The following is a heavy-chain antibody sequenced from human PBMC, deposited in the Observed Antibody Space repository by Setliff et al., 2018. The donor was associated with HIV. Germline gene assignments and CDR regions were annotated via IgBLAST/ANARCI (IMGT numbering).Heavy chain of an antibody. J-gene: IGHJ5*02. D-gene: IGHD3-22*01. V-gene: IGHV4-39*07. CDR3: ASSRGFYALLS. CDR1: GGSISNSNYF. CDR2: FFYRGTI. Sequence: SETLSLTCSVSGGSISNSNYFWAWIRQPPGKGLEWIGSFFYRGTIYYNPSLKSRVTISLDKSNNQFSLNLRSVTAADTAVYYCASSRGFYALLSWGQGTLVTVSS.